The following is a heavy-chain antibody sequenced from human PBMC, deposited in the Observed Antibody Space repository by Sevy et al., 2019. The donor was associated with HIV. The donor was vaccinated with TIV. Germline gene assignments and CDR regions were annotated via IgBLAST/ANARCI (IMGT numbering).Heavy chain of an antibody. CDR2: ISGSGGST. V-gene: IGHV3-23*01. Sequence: GGSLRLSCAASGFTFSSYAMSWVRQAPGKGLEWVSAISGSGGSTYYADSVKGRFTISRANSKNTLYLQMNSLRAEDTAVYYCAKDLGAYGSGSYQYWGQGTLVTVSS. CDR3: AKDLGAYGSGSYQY. J-gene: IGHJ4*02. CDR1: GFTFSSYA. D-gene: IGHD3-10*01.